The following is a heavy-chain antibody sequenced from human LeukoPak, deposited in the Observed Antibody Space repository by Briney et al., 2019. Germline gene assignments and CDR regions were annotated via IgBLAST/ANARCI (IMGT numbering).Heavy chain of an antibody. CDR2: IIPIFGTA. J-gene: IGHJ1*01. V-gene: IGHV1-69*05. CDR3: ARAYGSGWYEPVEYFQH. CDR1: GGTFSSYA. Sequence: GASVKVSCKASGGTFSSYAISWVRQAPGQGLEWMGRIIPIFGTANYAQKFQGRVTITTDESTSTAYMELSSLRSEDTAVYYCARAYGSGWYEPVEYFQHWGQGTLVTVSS. D-gene: IGHD6-19*01.